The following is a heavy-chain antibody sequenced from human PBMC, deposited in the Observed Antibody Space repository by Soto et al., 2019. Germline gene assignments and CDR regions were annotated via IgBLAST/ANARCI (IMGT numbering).Heavy chain of an antibody. V-gene: IGHV3-53*04. D-gene: IGHD6-13*01. CDR1: GFTVSSNY. CDR3: ARDPPPDRRIAAAGDDAFDI. CDR2: IYSGGST. Sequence: GGSLRLSCAASGFTVSSNYMSWVRQAPGKGLEWVSVIYSGGSTYYADSVKGRFTISRHNSKNTLYLQMNSLRAEDTAVYYCARDPPPDRRIAAAGDDAFDIWGQGTMVTVSS. J-gene: IGHJ3*02.